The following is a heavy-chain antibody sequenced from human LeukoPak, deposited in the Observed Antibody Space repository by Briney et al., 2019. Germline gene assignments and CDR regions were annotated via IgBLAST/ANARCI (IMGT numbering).Heavy chain of an antibody. CDR2: ISYDGSNK. CDR3: ARGLEGYYFDY. CDR1: GFTFSSYG. D-gene: IGHD5-12*01. V-gene: IGHV3-30*03. J-gene: IGHJ4*02. Sequence: GGSLRLSCAASGFTFSSYGMHWVRQAPGKGLEWVAVISYDGSNKYYADSVKGRFTISRDNSKNTLYLQMNSLRAEDTAVYYCARGLEGYYFDYWGQGTLVTVSS.